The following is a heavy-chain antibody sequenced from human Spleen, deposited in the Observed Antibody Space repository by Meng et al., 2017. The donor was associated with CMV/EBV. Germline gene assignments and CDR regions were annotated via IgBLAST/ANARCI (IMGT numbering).Heavy chain of an antibody. D-gene: IGHD3-16*02. J-gene: IGHJ6*02. Sequence: LTCTVSGGSISSGDYYWSWIRQPPGKGLEWIGYIYYTGSTYYNSSLKSRVIISIDTSKNQFSLRLSSVTAADTAVYFCARDRGVDVWGQGTTVTVSS. CDR1: GGSISSGDYY. CDR3: ARDRGVDV. V-gene: IGHV4-30-4*08. CDR2: IYYTGST.